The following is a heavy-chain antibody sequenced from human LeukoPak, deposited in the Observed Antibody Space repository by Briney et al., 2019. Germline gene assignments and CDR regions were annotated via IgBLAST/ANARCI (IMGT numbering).Heavy chain of an antibody. D-gene: IGHD6-19*01. CDR2: INAGNGNT. CDR3: ARVVKYSSGPLTDLLPYYFDY. CDR1: GYTFTNYA. V-gene: IGHV1-3*03. Sequence: ASVKVSCKASGYTFTNYAMHWVRQAPGQRLEWMGWINAGNGNTKYSQEFQGRVTITRDTSASTAYTELSSLRSEDMAVYYCARVVKYSSGPLTDLLPYYFDYWGQGTLVTVSS. J-gene: IGHJ4*02.